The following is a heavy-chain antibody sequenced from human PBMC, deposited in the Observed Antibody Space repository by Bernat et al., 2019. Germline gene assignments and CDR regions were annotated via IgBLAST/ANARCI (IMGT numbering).Heavy chain of an antibody. J-gene: IGHJ3*02. Sequence: EVQLLESGGGLVQPGGSLRLSCAASGFTFSSYAMSWVRQAPGKGLEWVSAISGSGGSKYYADAGKGRFTISRDNSKNTLYLQMKSLRAEDTAVYCCAKDRSESDILTGYYMGYAFDIWGQGTMVTVSS. D-gene: IGHD3-9*01. CDR1: GFTFSSYA. V-gene: IGHV3-23*01. CDR3: AKDRSESDILTGYYMGYAFDI. CDR2: ISGSGGSK.